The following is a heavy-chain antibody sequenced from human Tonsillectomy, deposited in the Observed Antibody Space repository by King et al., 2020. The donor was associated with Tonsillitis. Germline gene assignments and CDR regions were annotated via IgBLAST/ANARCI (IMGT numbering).Heavy chain of an antibody. V-gene: IGHV3-30*18. CDR3: AKDGICLSACSFEI. D-gene: IGHD3-16*01. CDR2: IAYDASYE. J-gene: IGHJ2*01. CDR1: GFTFSNYG. Sequence: VQLVESGGGVVQPGRSLRLSCAASGFTFSNYGMHWVRQAPGKGLEWVALIAYDASYENYADSVKGRFAISRDNSKNTLYLEMNSLRVEDTAVYYCAKDGICLSACSFEIWGRGTLVTVSS.